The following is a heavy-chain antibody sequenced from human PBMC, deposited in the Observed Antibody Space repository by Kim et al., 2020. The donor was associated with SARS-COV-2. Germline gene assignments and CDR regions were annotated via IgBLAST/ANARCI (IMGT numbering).Heavy chain of an antibody. Sequence: PTPKSRITISVDTSKNQFSLKLSSVTAADTAVYYCARQRGDSSAGGWFDPWGQGTLVTVSS. V-gene: IGHV4-59*08. CDR3: ARQRGDSSAGGWFDP. J-gene: IGHJ5*02. D-gene: IGHD2-21*02.